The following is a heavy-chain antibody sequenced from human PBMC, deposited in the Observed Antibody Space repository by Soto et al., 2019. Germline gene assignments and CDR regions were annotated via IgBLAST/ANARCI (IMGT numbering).Heavy chain of an antibody. V-gene: IGHV3-21*01. CDR3: ARSHTRGYNAFDI. CDR2: ISSSSSYI. Sequence: GGSLRLSCAASGFTFSSYSMNWVRQAPGKGLEWVSSISSSSSYIYYADSVKGRFTISRDNAKNSLYLQMNSLRAEDTAVYYCARSHTRGYNAFDIWGQGTMVTVSS. D-gene: IGHD3-22*01. J-gene: IGHJ3*02. CDR1: GFTFSSYS.